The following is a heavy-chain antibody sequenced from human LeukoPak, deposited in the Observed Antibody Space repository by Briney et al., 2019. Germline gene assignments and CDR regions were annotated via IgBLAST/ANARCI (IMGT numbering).Heavy chain of an antibody. V-gene: IGHV4-34*01. CDR1: GGSFSGYY. D-gene: IGHD5-18*01. Sequence: SETLSLTCAVYGGSFSGYYWSWIRQPPGKGLEWIGEINHSGSTNYNPSLKSRVTISVDTSKYQFSLKLSSVTAADTAVYYCARVGRRGYRVNNWFDPWGQGTLVTVSS. J-gene: IGHJ5*02. CDR3: ARVGRRGYRVNNWFDP. CDR2: INHSGST.